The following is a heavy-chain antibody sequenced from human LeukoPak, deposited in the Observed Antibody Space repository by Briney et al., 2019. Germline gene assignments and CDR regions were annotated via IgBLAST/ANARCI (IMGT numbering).Heavy chain of an antibody. CDR1: GFTVSSNY. V-gene: IGHV3-53*01. Sequence: GGSLRLSCAASGFTVSSNYMGWVRQAPGKGLEWVSVIYTGGSTYYADSVKGRFTISRDNSKNTLYLQMNSLRAEDTAMYYCARAHPYYYYYGMDVWGQGTTVTVSS. J-gene: IGHJ6*02. CDR3: ARAHPYYYYYGMDV. CDR2: IYTGGST.